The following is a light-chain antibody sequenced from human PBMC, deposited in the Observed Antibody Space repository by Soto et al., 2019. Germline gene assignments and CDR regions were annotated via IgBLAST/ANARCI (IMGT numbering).Light chain of an antibody. CDR2: DVS. Sequence: QSVLTQPRSVSGSPGQSVTISCTGTSSDVGGYNYVSWYQQHPGKAPKLMICDVSKRPSGVPDRFSGSKSGNTASLTISGLQAEDEADYYCCSYAGSYTFEIFGGGTKLTVL. J-gene: IGLJ2*01. V-gene: IGLV2-11*01. CDR1: SSDVGGYNY. CDR3: CSYAGSYTFEI.